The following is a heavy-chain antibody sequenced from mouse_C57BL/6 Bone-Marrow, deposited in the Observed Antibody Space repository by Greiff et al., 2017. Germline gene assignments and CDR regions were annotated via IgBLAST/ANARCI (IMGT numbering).Heavy chain of an antibody. V-gene: IGHV5-12*01. CDR2: ISNGGGST. Sequence: EVQLVESGGGLVQPGGSLKLSCAASGFTFSDYYMSWVRQTPEKRLEWVAYISNGGGSTYYPDTVKGRFTISRDNAKNTLYLQMSRLKSEDTAMYYCARDCYSWYIDVWGTGTTVTVSS. CDR1: GFTFSDYY. CDR3: ARDCYSWYIDV. D-gene: IGHD2-12*01. J-gene: IGHJ1*03.